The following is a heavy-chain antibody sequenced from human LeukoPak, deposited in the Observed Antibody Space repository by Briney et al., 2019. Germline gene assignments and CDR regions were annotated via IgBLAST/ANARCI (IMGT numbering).Heavy chain of an antibody. CDR3: ARAKYYYDSSGYYVN. CDR1: GYTFSNFY. D-gene: IGHD3-22*01. J-gene: IGHJ4*02. CDR2: VNPSGGGT. V-gene: IGHV1-46*01. Sequence: ASVKISCKASGYTFSNFYMHWVRQAPGQGFEWMGVVNPSGGGTSYAQTFQARLTMTRDMSTSTVYMELSSLRSEDTAVYYCARAKYYYDSSGYYVNWGQGTLVTVSS.